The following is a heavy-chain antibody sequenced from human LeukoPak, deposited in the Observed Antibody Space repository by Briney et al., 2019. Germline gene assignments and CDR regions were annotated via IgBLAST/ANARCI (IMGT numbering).Heavy chain of an antibody. CDR3: ARDSSYYDILTGYYSAYYYGMDV. CDR1: GYTFTSYG. CDR2: ISAYNGNT. Sequence: GASVTVSCKASGYTFTSYGISWVRQAPGQGLEWMGWISAYNGNTNYAQKLQGRVTMTTDTSTSTAYMELRSLRSDDTAVYYCARDSSYYDILTGYYSAYYYGMDVWGQGTTVTVSS. D-gene: IGHD3-9*01. J-gene: IGHJ6*02. V-gene: IGHV1-18*01.